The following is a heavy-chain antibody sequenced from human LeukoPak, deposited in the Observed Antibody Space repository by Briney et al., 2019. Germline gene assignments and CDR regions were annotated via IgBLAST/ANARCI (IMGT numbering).Heavy chain of an antibody. V-gene: IGHV3-74*01. CDR2: ISFDGSDA. D-gene: IGHD6-19*01. CDR3: ARDTHSSGWSDFDY. CDR1: GFTFSGFW. Sequence: GGSLRLSCAASGFTFSGFWMHWVRQAPGKGLVWVSCISFDGSDATYADSVKGRFTISRDNAKNSLYLQMNSLRVEDTAVYYCARDTHSSGWSDFDYWGQGTLVTVSS. J-gene: IGHJ4*02.